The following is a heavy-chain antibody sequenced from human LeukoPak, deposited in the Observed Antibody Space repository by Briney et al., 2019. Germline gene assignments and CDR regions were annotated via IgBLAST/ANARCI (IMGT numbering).Heavy chain of an antibody. CDR1: GFTFSTYV. CDR3: ARGGSSWITFDSSGPYDY. J-gene: IGHJ4*02. Sequence: PGGSLRLSCAASGFTFSTYVMHWVRQAPGKGLEWVAVISYDGSNKYYADSVKGRFTISRDNSKNTLDLQMNSLRAEDTAVYYCARGGSSWITFDSSGPYDYWGQGTLVTVSS. V-gene: IGHV3-30-3*01. CDR2: ISYDGSNK. D-gene: IGHD3-22*01.